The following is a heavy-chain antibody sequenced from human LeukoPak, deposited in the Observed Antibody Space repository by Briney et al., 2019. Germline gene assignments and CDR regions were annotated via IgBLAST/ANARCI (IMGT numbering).Heavy chain of an antibody. CDR3: ARGDLYSSSWYN. CDR2: IYYSGST. D-gene: IGHD6-13*01. Sequence: SLTLSLTCTVSGGSISSGDNYWSWIRQPPGKGLEWIGYIYYSGSTYYNPSLKSRVAISVDTSKNQFSLKMSSMSAADTAVYYCARGDLYSSSWYNWGQGTLVTVSS. CDR1: GGSISSGDNY. V-gene: IGHV4-30-4*08. J-gene: IGHJ4*02.